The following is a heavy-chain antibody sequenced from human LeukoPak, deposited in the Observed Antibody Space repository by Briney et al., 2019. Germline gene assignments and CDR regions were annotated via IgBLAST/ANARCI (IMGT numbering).Heavy chain of an antibody. CDR3: ARGGVVYPDSFDI. Sequence: GRSLRLSCAASGFTFSSYSMHWVRQAPGQGLEWVAVIWYDGSNKYYADSVKGRFTISRDNSKNTLYLQMNSLRAEDTAVYYCARGGVVYPDSFDIWGRGTMVTVSS. V-gene: IGHV3-33*08. D-gene: IGHD2-15*01. CDR2: IWYDGSNK. J-gene: IGHJ3*02. CDR1: GFTFSSYS.